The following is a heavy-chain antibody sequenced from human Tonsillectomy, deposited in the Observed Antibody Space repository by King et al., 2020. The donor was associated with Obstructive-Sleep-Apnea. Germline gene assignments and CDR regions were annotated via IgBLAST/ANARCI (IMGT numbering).Heavy chain of an antibody. CDR3: ARVPPRGMVIPYYYLDY. D-gene: IGHD3-3*01. CDR2: INHSGST. CDR1: GGSFSGYY. V-gene: IGHV4-34*01. J-gene: IGHJ4*02. Sequence: VQLQQWGAGLLKPSEPLSLTCAVYGGSFSGYYWSWIRQPPGKGLEWIGEINHSGSTNYNPSLKSRVTISVDTSKNQFSLKLSPVTAADTAVYYCARVPPRGMVIPYYYLDYWGQGTLVTVSS.